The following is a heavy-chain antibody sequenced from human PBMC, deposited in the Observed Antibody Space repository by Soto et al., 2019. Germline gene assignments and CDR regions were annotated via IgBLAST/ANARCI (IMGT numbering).Heavy chain of an antibody. CDR3: ARDSPSYGGIDY. Sequence: EVQLVESGGGLAQPGGSLRLSCAASEFSFSGNTMNWVRQAPGRGLEWVSYISSSGSTIYYADSVKGRFTISRDNAKNSLYLQMNSLRDDDTAVYYCARDSPSYGGIDYWGQGTLVTVSS. V-gene: IGHV3-48*02. CDR2: ISSSGSTI. CDR1: EFSFSGNT. J-gene: IGHJ4*02. D-gene: IGHD2-15*01.